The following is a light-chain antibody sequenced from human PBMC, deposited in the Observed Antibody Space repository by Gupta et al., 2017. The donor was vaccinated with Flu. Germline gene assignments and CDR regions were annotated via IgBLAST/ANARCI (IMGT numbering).Light chain of an antibody. Sequence: PSTLSSSVGDRVTITCRASQSISSWLAWYQQKPGKAPKLLIYKASSLESGVPSRFSGSGSGTEFTLTISSLQPDDFATYYCQQYNSYSWTFGQGTKVEIK. CDR3: QQYNSYSWT. CDR1: QSISSW. J-gene: IGKJ1*01. V-gene: IGKV1-5*03. CDR2: KAS.